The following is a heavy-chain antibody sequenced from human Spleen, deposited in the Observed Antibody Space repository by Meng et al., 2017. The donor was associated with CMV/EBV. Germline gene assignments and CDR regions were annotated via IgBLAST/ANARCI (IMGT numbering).Heavy chain of an antibody. CDR3: AKRGRMVEIYHHYRMDV. V-gene: IGHV3-53*01. CDR2: IYSGGST. Sequence: ESLKISCSASGFTVSSNYMSWVRQAPGKGLEWVSLIYSGGSTYYADSVKGRFTISRDNSKNTLYLQMNSLRAEDTAVYYCAKRGRMVEIYHHYRMDVRGQGTTVTVSS. D-gene: IGHD2-21*01. CDR1: GFTVSSNY. J-gene: IGHJ6*02.